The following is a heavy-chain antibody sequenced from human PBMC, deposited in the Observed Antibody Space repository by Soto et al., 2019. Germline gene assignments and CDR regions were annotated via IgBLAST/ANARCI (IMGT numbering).Heavy chain of an antibody. V-gene: IGHV4-34*01. J-gene: IGHJ5*02. CDR3: VRGQRVAVIESEEIWFDP. D-gene: IGHD6-19*01. CDR2: INHSGST. CDR1: GGSFSAYS. Sequence: QVQLQQWGAGLLKPSETLSLTCAVYGGSFSAYSWTWIRQPPGKGLEWIGEINHSGSTNYNPSLKSRVTLSVDTSKNQFSLNLRAVTAADTAVYYCVRGQRVAVIESEEIWFDPWGQGTPVTVSS.